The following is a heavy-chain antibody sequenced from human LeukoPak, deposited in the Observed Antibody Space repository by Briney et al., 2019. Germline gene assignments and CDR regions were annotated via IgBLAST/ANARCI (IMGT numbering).Heavy chain of an antibody. V-gene: IGHV1-2*02. CDR1: GYTFTGYY. J-gene: IGHJ4*02. Sequence: ASVKVSCKASGYTFTGYYMHWVRQAPGQGLEWMGWINPNSGGTNYAQKFQGRVTMTRDTSISTAYMELSRLRSDDTAVYYCARDLLEWSGTYYFDYWGQGTLVTVSS. CDR3: ARDLLEWSGTYYFDY. D-gene: IGHD3-3*01. CDR2: INPNSGGT.